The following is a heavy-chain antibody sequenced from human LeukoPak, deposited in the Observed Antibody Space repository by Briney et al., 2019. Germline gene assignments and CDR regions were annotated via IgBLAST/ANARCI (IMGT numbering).Heavy chain of an antibody. CDR2: IIPIFGTA. D-gene: IGHD3-9*01. CDR1: GYIFIGYY. Sequence: ASVKVSCKASGYIFIGYYMHWVRQAPGQGLEWMGGIIPIFGTANYAQKLQGRVTMTTDTSTSTAYMELRSLRSDDTAVYYCARVHYDILTYYYYGMDVWGQGTTVTVSS. V-gene: IGHV1-18*04. CDR3: ARVHYDILTYYYYGMDV. J-gene: IGHJ6*02.